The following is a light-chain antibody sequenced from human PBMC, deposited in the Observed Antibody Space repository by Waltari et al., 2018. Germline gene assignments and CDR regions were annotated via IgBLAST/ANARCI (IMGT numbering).Light chain of an antibody. V-gene: IGKV3-20*01. J-gene: IGKJ1*01. Sequence: EIVLTQSPGTLSLSPGERAPLPCRASQSVARTLAWYQQKPGQAPRLLIYGASSRATGVPDRFSGSGSGTDFSLTISRLEPEDFAVYYCQHYVRLPATFGQGTKVEIK. CDR2: GAS. CDR3: QHYVRLPAT. CDR1: QSVART.